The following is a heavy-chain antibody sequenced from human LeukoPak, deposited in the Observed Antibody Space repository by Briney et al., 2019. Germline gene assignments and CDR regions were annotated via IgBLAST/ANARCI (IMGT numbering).Heavy chain of an antibody. V-gene: IGHV3-66*01. Sequence: GGSLRLSCAASGFTVSSNYMSWVRQAPGKGLEWVSVIYSGVSTYYADSVKGRFTISRDNSKNTLYLQMNSLRAEDTAVYYCVRDSYYYDSSGYYYNGYFDYWGQGTLVTVSS. CDR3: VRDSYYYDSSGYYYNGYFDY. D-gene: IGHD3-22*01. CDR1: GFTVSSNY. J-gene: IGHJ4*02. CDR2: IYSGVST.